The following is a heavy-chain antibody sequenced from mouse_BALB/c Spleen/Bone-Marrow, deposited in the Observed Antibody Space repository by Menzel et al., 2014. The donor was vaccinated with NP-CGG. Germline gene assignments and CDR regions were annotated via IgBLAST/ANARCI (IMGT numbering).Heavy chain of an antibody. CDR3: ARSGKVRNAMDY. J-gene: IGHJ4*01. D-gene: IGHD2-14*01. Sequence: LQQSGAKLVRPGVSVKISCKGSGYTFADHAIHWVKRSHAKSLEWIGVISGYYGDAIYNQKFKGKATMTVDKSSSTAYTELARLTSEDSAIYYCARSGKVRNAMDYWGQGTSVTVSS. V-gene: IGHV1S137*01. CDR2: ISGYYGDA. CDR1: GYTFADHA.